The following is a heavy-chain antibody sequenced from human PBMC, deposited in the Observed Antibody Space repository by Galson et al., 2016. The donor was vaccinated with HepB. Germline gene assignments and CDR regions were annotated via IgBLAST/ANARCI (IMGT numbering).Heavy chain of an antibody. Sequence: YSISSGYYWGWIRQSPGKGLEWIASFYRSETTYYAPSLKSRVTISVDTSKNQFSLKLSSVTAADTAVYYCARAGTTVTTHYYYLDSWGQGTLVTVSP. CDR3: ARAGTTVTTHYYYLDS. J-gene: IGHJ4*02. D-gene: IGHD4-17*01. CDR2: FYRSETT. V-gene: IGHV4-38-2*02. CDR1: YSISSGYY.